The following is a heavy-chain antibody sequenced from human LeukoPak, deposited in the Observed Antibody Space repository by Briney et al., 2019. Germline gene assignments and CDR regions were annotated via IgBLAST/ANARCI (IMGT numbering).Heavy chain of an antibody. CDR3: ARESHTPLSNWFDP. V-gene: IGHV3-30*03. J-gene: IGHJ5*02. CDR2: ISYDGSNK. Sequence: PGRSLRLSCAASGFTFSTYGMHWVRQAPGKGLEWVAVISYDGSNKYYADSVKGRFSISRDNSKNTVYLQMNSLRAEDTAVYYCARESHTPLSNWFDPWGQGTLVTVSS. CDR1: GFTFSTYG.